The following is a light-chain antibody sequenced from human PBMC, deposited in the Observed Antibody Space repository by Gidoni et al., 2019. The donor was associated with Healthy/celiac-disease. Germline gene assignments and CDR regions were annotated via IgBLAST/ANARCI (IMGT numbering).Light chain of an antibody. CDR3: QKYNSAPLT. CDR1: PGISTH. V-gene: IGKV1-27*01. Sequence: DIQMTQSPSSLSASVGDRVTITCRASPGISTHLAWYQQKPGKVPKLLIYAASTLQSPVPSRFSGSGSGTDFTLTISSLQPEDVASYYCQKYNSAPLTFGGGTKVEIK. J-gene: IGKJ4*01. CDR2: AAS.